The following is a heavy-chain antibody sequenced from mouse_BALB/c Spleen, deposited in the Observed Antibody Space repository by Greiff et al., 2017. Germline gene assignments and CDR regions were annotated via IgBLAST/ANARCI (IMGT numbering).Heavy chain of an antibody. CDR2: ISYDGSN. Sequence: EVHLVESGPGLVKPSQSLSLTCSVTGYSITSGYYWNWIRQFPGNKLEWMGYISYDGSNNYNPSLKNRISITRDTSKNQFFLKLNSVTTEDTATYYCARDRGYDVVTAYWGQGTLVTVSA. CDR1: GYSITSGYY. V-gene: IGHV3-6*02. D-gene: IGHD2-2*01. CDR3: ARDRGYDVVTAY. J-gene: IGHJ3*01.